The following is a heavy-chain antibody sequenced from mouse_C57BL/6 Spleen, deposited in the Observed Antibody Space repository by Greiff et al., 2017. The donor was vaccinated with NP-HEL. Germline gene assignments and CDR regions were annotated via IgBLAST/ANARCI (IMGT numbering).Heavy chain of an antibody. CDR1: GYTFTDYE. V-gene: IGHV1-15*01. J-gene: IGHJ2*01. D-gene: IGHD1-1*01. Sequence: VQLQQSGAELVRPGASVTLSCKASGYTFTDYEMHWVKQTPVHGLEWIGAIDPETGGTAYNQKFKGKAKLTADKSSSTAYMELRSLTSEDSAVYYCTRPYYYGSGYLDYWGQGTTLTVSS. CDR3: TRPYYYGSGYLDY. CDR2: IDPETGGT.